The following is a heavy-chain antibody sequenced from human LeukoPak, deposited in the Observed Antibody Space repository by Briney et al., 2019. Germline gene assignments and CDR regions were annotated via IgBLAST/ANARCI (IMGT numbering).Heavy chain of an antibody. D-gene: IGHD5-12*01. CDR3: ARDLGSGYYFGY. CDR2: ISYDGSNK. CDR1: GFTFSSYG. Sequence: GGSLRLSCAASGFTFSSYGMHWVRQAPGKGLEGVAVISYDGSNKYYADSVKGRFTISRDNSKNTLYLQMNSLRAEDTAVYYCARDLGSGYYFGYWGQGTLVTVSS. J-gene: IGHJ4*02. V-gene: IGHV3-30*03.